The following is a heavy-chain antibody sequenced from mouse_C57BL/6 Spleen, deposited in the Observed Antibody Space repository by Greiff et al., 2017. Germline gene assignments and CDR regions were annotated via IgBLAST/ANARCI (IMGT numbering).Heavy chain of an antibody. J-gene: IGHJ3*01. Sequence: QVQLQQPGAELVRPGTSVKVSCKASGYAFTNYLIEWVKQRPGQGLEWIGVINPGSGGTNYNEKFKGKATLTADKSSSTAYMQHSSLTSADSAVYFSARCYDSYAWFAYWGQGTLVTVSA. D-gene: IGHD2-3*01. CDR3: ARCYDSYAWFAY. CDR2: INPGSGGT. CDR1: GYAFTNYL. V-gene: IGHV1-54*01.